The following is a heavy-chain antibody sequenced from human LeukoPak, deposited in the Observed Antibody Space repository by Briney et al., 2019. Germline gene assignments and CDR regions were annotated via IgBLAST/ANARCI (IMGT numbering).Heavy chain of an antibody. V-gene: IGHV1-8*01. CDR3: ARGKFSVGWLQSAGDY. J-gene: IGHJ4*02. Sequence: ASVKVSCKTSGYTFTSCDINWVRQATGQGLEWMGWMNPNSGNTGYAQKFQGRVTMTRNTSISTAYMELSSLRSEDTAVYYCARGKFSVGWLQSAGDYWGQGTLVTVSS. CDR1: GYTFTSCD. D-gene: IGHD5-24*01. CDR2: MNPNSGNT.